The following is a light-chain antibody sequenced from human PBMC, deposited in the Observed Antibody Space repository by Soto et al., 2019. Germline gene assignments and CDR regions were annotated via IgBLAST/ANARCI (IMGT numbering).Light chain of an antibody. CDR1: QSVSSNY. Sequence: EVVLTQSPGTLSLSPGERATLSCRASQSVSSNYVAWYQQVPGQTPRLLIYGASSRATGIPDRFSGSGSGTDFTLTISRLEPEDFAVYYCQRHGSSPWMFGQGTKVDI. J-gene: IGKJ1*01. V-gene: IGKV3-20*01. CDR3: QRHGSSPWM. CDR2: GAS.